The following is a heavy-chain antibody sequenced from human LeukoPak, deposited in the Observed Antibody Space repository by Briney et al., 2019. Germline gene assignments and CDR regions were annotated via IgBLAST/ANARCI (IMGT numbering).Heavy chain of an antibody. CDR2: IYYSGST. Sequence: SETLSLTCTVSGGSISCYYWSWIRQPPGKGLEWIGYIYYSGSTNYNPSLKSRVTISVDTSKNQSSLKLSSVTAADTAVYYCAREGEGVYYFDYWGQGTLVTVSS. V-gene: IGHV4-59*01. J-gene: IGHJ4*02. CDR3: AREGEGVYYFDY. D-gene: IGHD3-10*01. CDR1: GGSISCYY.